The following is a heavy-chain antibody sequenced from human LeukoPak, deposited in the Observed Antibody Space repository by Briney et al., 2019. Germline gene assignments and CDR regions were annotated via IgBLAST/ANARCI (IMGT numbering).Heavy chain of an antibody. V-gene: IGHV3-30*02. CDR3: ARYLTYYYGSSGYYHFDY. CDR2: IRYDGSNK. CDR1: GFTFSSYG. Sequence: HPGGSLRLSCAASGFTFSSYGMHWVRQAPGKGLEWVAFIRYDGSNKYYADSVKGRFTISRDNSKNTLYLQMNSLRAEDTAVYYCARYLTYYYGSSGYYHFDYWGQGTLVTVSS. J-gene: IGHJ4*02. D-gene: IGHD3-22*01.